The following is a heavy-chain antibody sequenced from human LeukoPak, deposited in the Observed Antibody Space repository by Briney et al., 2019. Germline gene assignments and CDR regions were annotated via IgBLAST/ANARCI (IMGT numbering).Heavy chain of an antibody. V-gene: IGHV3-53*01. Sequence: GGSLRLSCVASGLTVSSNYMSWVRQAPGKGLEWVSVLYSGGSTKYADSVRGRFTISRDNSKNTLYLQMNSLRAEDTAVYYCARDWGSGRDTFDIWGQGTMVTVSS. CDR2: LYSGGST. CDR1: GLTVSSNY. D-gene: IGHD3-16*01. J-gene: IGHJ3*02. CDR3: ARDWGSGRDTFDI.